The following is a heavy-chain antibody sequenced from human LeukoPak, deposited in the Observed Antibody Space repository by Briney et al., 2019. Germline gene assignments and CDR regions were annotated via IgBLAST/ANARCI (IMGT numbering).Heavy chain of an antibody. CDR2: IHASEST. J-gene: IGHJ4*02. Sequence: SQTLSLTCTVSGGSITIGFYHWSWIRQPAGKGLEWIGRIHASESTMYNPSLQSRVTISLDTSENQFSLRLTSVTAADTAVYYCGREEDYNENWGQGTLVTVSS. V-gene: IGHV4-61*02. D-gene: IGHD4-11*01. CDR3: GREEDYNEN. CDR1: GGSITIGFYH.